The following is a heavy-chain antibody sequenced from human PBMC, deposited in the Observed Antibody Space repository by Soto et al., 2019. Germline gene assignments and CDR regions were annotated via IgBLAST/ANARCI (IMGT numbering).Heavy chain of an antibody. CDR2: INAGNGNT. CDR1: GYTFTSYA. J-gene: IGHJ3*02. V-gene: IGHV1-3*01. CDR3: ARPAGYSSGWYGGHDAFDI. Sequence: ASVKVSCKASGYTFTSYAMHWVRQAPGQRLEWMGWINAGNGNTKYSQKFQGRVTITRDTSASTAYMELSSLRSEDTAVYYCARPAGYSSGWYGGHDAFDIWGKGTMVPVSS. D-gene: IGHD6-19*01.